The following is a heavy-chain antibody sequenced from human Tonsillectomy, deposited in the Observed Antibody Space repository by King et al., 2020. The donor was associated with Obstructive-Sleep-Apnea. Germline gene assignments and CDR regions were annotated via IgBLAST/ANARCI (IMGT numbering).Heavy chain of an antibody. CDR1: GGSISSSSYY. CDR2: IYYSGST. CDR3: ARPEYYDISTGYFPPY. Sequence: QLQESGPGLVKPSETLSLTCTVSGGSISSSSYYWGWIRQPPGKGLEWIGSIYYSGSTYYNPSLKSRVTITVDTSKNQFSLKLSSVTAADTAVYYCARPEYYDISTGYFPPYWGQGTLVTVSS. D-gene: IGHD3-9*01. J-gene: IGHJ4*02. V-gene: IGHV4-39*01.